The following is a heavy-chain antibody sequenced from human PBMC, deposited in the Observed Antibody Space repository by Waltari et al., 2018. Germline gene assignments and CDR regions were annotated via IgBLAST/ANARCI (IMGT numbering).Heavy chain of an antibody. Sequence: EVQLLESGGGLVQPGGSLRLSCAASGFTFSIYAMSWVRQAPGKGLEWVSVIYSGGSSTYYADSVKGRFAISRDNSKNTLYLQMNSLRAEDTAVYYCAKGLGNYDSSGYPYWGQGTLVTVSS. CDR3: AKGLGNYDSSGYPY. J-gene: IGHJ4*02. CDR1: GFTFSIYA. CDR2: IYSGGSST. D-gene: IGHD3-22*01. V-gene: IGHV3-23*03.